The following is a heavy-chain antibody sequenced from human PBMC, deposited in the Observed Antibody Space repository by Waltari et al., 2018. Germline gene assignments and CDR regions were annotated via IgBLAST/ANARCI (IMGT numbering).Heavy chain of an antibody. Sequence: QVQLQESGPGLVKPSGTLSLTCAVSGGSISSGDLWSWVRQTPGKGMEWIGDIDHSGTTNDNPSLEIRVTISIENPKNHFSLKLRSVTAADTAMYYCAREREGGIRGQYGLDVWGQGTTVTVSS. CDR1: GGSISSGDL. CDR2: IDHSGTT. CDR3: AREREGGIRGQYGLDV. D-gene: IGHD3-16*02. J-gene: IGHJ6*02. V-gene: IGHV4-4*02.